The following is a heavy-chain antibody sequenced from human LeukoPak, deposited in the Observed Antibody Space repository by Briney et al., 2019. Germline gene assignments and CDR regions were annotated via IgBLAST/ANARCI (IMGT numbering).Heavy chain of an antibody. CDR1: GFTFSHYG. V-gene: IGHV3-23*01. J-gene: IGHJ4*02. D-gene: IGHD4-17*01. CDR3: AKDPDYGDYFDY. Sequence: GGTLRLSCAASGFTFSHYGMSWVRQAPGKGLEWVSAISGSGYSTYYADSVKGRFTISRDNSKNTLYLQMNSLRAEDTAVYYCAKDPDYGDYFDYWGQGTLVTVSS. CDR2: ISGSGYST.